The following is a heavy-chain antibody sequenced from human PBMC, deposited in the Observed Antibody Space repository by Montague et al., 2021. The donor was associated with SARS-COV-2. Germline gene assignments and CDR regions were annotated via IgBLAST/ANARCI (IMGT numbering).Heavy chain of an antibody. CDR2: IYYSGST. CDR1: GGSISSSSYY. J-gene: IGHJ4*02. D-gene: IGHD6-13*01. Sequence: SETLSLTCTVSGGSISSSSYYWGWIRQPPGKGLEWIGSIYYSGSTYYNLSLKSRVTISVDKSKNQFSLKLSSVTAADTAVYYCARVIAAAGRVANYFDYWGQGTLVTVSS. CDR3: ARVIAAAGRVANYFDY. V-gene: IGHV4-39*07.